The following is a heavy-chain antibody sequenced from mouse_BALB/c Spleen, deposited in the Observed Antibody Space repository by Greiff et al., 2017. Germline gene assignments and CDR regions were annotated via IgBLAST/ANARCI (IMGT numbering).Heavy chain of an antibody. CDR3: ARKGIYYDYDDAWFAY. CDR1: GYSITSDYA. CDR2: ISYSGST. J-gene: IGHJ3*01. D-gene: IGHD2-4*01. Sequence: EVKLQESGPGLVKPSQSLSLTCTLTGYSITSDYAWNWIRQFPGNKLEWMGYISYSGSTSYNPSLKSRISITRDTSKNQFFLQLNSVTTEDTATYYCARKGIYYDYDDAWFAYWGQGTLVTVSA. V-gene: IGHV3-2*02.